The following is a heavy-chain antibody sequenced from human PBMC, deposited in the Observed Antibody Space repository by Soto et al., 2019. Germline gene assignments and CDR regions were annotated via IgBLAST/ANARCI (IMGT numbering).Heavy chain of an antibody. CDR1: GFTFSSYA. V-gene: IGHV3-30-3*01. Sequence: QAQLVESGGGVVQPGRSLRLSCAASGFTFSSYAMHWVRQAPGKGLEWVAVISYDGSNKYYADSVKGRFTISRDNSKNTLYLQMNSLRAEDTAVYYCARDSDYSYGYVVYYYYGMDVWGQGTTVTVSS. J-gene: IGHJ6*02. D-gene: IGHD5-18*01. CDR3: ARDSDYSYGYVVYYYYGMDV. CDR2: ISYDGSNK.